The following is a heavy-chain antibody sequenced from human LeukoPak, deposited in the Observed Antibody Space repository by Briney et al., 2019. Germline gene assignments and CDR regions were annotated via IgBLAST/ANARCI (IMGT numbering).Heavy chain of an antibody. Sequence: GGSLRLSCAASGFTFSSYGMHWVRLAPGKGLEWVAVISYDGSNKYYADSVKGRFTISRDNSKNTLYLQMNSLRAEDTAVYYCAKDCLQGGYDDYYYYGMDVWGQGTTVTVSS. V-gene: IGHV3-30*18. D-gene: IGHD5-12*01. J-gene: IGHJ6*02. CDR2: ISYDGSNK. CDR1: GFTFSSYG. CDR3: AKDCLQGGYDDYYYYGMDV.